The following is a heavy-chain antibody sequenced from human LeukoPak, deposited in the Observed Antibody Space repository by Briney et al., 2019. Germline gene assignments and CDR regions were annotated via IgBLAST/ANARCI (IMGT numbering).Heavy chain of an antibody. CDR2: TYYRAKWYF. CDR1: GDSVSSETAA. CDR3: ARDRDPGDGDAFDI. J-gene: IGHJ3*02. Sequence: SQILSLTCAISGDSVSSETAAWNWIRQSPSRGLEWLGRTYYRAKWYFDYAESLKSRITINPDTSKNQFSLQLNSITPEDTALYYRARDRDPGDGDAFDIWGQGTMVTVSS. V-gene: IGHV6-1*01. D-gene: IGHD5-24*01.